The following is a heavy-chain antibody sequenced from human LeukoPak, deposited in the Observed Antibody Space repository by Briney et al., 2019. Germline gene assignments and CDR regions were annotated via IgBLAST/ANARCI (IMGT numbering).Heavy chain of an antibody. CDR3: ARDEGRGAFEI. J-gene: IGHJ3*02. V-gene: IGHV4-59*01. CDR2: IHYSGST. CDR1: GGSISSFY. Sequence: SETLSLTCTVSGGSISSFYWSWIRQPPGKGLEWIGYIHYSGSTNYNTSLKSRVTISVDTSKNQFSLKLSSVTAADTAVYYCARDEGRGAFEIWGQGTMVTVSS.